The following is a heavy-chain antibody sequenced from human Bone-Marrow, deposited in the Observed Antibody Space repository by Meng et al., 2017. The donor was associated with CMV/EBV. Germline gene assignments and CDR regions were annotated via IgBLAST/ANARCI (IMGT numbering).Heavy chain of an antibody. CDR1: GFTFSSYS. CDR3: ARDRSSYDFWSGYHTYYYYYGMDV. CDR2: VSSSSSYI. Sequence: GGSLRLSCAGSGFTFSSYSMNWVRQAPGKGLEWVSSVSSSSSYIYYADSLKGRFTISRDNAKNSLYLQMNSLRAEDTAVYYCARDRSSYDFWSGYHTYYYYYGMDVWGQGTTVPVSS. J-gene: IGHJ6*02. D-gene: IGHD3-3*01. V-gene: IGHV3-21*01.